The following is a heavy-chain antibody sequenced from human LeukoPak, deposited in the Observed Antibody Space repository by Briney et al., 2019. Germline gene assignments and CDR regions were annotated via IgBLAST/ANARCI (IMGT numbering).Heavy chain of an antibody. J-gene: IGHJ4*02. Sequence: GGSLRLYCAASGFTFSSFSMNWVRQAPGKGLEWVSSISSSSGSIYYADSLKGRFTISRDNAKNSLYLQMDSLRAEDTAVYYCARDYDRAVAGTGSVDNWGQGTLVTVSS. D-gene: IGHD6-19*01. V-gene: IGHV3-21*01. CDR2: ISSSSGSI. CDR3: ARDYDRAVAGTGSVDN. CDR1: GFTFSSFS.